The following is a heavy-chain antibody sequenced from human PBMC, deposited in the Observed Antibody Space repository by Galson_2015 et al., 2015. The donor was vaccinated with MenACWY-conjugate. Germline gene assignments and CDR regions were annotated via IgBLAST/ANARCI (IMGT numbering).Heavy chain of an antibody. CDR3: ARTYDLWAFDY. D-gene: IGHD3-3*01. Sequence: SLRLSCAASGFTFTRWWMSWVRQAPGKGLEWVASIKEDGREDHYGDSVRGRLTVSRDNAKNSFYLQMNSLRVEDTAVYFCARTYDLWAFDYWGQGTLVTVSS. V-gene: IGHV3-7*01. J-gene: IGHJ4*02. CDR1: GFTFTRWW. CDR2: IKEDGRED.